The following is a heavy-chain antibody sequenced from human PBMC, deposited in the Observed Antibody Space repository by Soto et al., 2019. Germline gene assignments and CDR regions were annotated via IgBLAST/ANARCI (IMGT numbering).Heavy chain of an antibody. CDR1: GYSIKSGYY. V-gene: IGHV4-38-2*01. D-gene: IGHD3-22*01. Sequence: LSLTCAVSGYSIKSGYYWGWIRQAPGKGLEWIGSIFHSGSTYYNPSHKSRVTISVDTSRNQFSLKLSSVTAADTAVYYCARGGGFYYDGGGYFADYWGQGTLVTVSS. CDR3: ARGGGFYYDGGGYFADY. J-gene: IGHJ4*02. CDR2: IFHSGST.